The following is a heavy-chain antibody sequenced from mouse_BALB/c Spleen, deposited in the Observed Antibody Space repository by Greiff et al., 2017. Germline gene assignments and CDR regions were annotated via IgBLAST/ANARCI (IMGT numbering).Heavy chain of an antibody. J-gene: IGHJ4*01. D-gene: IGHD2-10*02. V-gene: IGHV1-69*01. CDR1: GYTFTDYW. CDR3: ARSGKYGNYVAMDY. CDR2: IDTSDSYT. Sequence: QVQLKQSGAELVMPGASVKMSCKASGYTFTDYWMHWVKQRPGQGLEWIGAIDTSDSYTSYNQKFKGKATLTVDESSSTAYMQLSSLTSEDSAVYYCARSGKYGNYVAMDYWGQGTSVTVSS.